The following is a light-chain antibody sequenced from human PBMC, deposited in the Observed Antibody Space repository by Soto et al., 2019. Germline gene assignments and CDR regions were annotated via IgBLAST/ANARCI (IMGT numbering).Light chain of an antibody. CDR2: DAS. CDR1: QEISNC. CDR3: QQYDHLPRT. V-gene: IGKV1-33*01. J-gene: IGKJ1*01. Sequence: DIQMIQSPSSLSASVGDRVTITCQASQEISNCLNWYQQKPGKAPKLLIYDASNLERGVPSRFSGRGSGTDFTFPISSLQPEDFATYYCQQYDHLPRTFGRGTKVEIK.